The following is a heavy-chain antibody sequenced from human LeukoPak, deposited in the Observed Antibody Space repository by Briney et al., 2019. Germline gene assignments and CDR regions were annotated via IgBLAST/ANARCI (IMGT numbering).Heavy chain of an antibody. D-gene: IGHD1-26*01. J-gene: IGHJ4*02. V-gene: IGHV4-30-4*08. CDR2: IYYSGST. Sequence: SQTLSLTCTVSGDSISSDIYYWSWIRQPPGKGLEWIGYIYYSGSTYYNPSLKSRVTISVDTSKNQFSLKLSSVTAADTAVYYCAREFAWEPLFNWGQGTLVTVSS. CDR1: GDSISSDIYY. CDR3: AREFAWEPLFN.